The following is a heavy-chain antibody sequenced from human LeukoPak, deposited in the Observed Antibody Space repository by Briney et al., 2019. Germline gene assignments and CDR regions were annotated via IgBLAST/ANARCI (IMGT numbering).Heavy chain of an antibody. Sequence: PGGTLRLSCAASGFTFSSYGMDWVRQAPGKGLEWVSYISSNSRTIDYANSVKGRFTISRDNAKNSLFLQMSGLRAEDTAMYCCRRGGAARPDYWGQGTLVTVSS. J-gene: IGHJ4*02. V-gene: IGHV3-48*01. CDR2: ISSNSRTI. CDR1: GFTFSSYG. D-gene: IGHD6-6*01. CDR3: RRGGAARPDY.